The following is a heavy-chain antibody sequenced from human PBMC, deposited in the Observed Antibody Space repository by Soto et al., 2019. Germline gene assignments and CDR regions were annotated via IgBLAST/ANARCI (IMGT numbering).Heavy chain of an antibody. CDR1: GYTFTGYY. CDR2: INPHSGGT. V-gene: IGHV1-2*02. Sequence: GASVKVSCKTSGYTFTGYYIYWVRQAPGQGLEWMGWINPHSGGTDSSQKFQGRVTMTRDTSISTAYMELSRLRSDDTAMYYCAGTSCSSTTCPTTYWGQGTLVTV. D-gene: IGHD2-2*01. J-gene: IGHJ4*02. CDR3: AGTSCSSTTCPTTY.